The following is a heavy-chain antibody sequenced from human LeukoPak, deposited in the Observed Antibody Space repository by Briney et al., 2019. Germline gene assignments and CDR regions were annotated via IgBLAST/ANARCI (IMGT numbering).Heavy chain of an antibody. Sequence: GGSLRLSCAASGFTFSYYAINWVRQAPGKGLEWVSTIINSGGSTYYADSVKGRFTISRDSSKNTLYLQLNSLRDEDTAVYYCAKDIYGDYGGLDYWGQGTLVTVSS. CDR1: GFTFSYYA. CDR2: IINSGGST. J-gene: IGHJ4*02. D-gene: IGHD4-17*01. V-gene: IGHV3-23*01. CDR3: AKDIYGDYGGLDY.